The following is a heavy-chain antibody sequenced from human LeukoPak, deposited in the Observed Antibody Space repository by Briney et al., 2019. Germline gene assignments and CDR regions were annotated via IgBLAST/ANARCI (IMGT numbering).Heavy chain of an antibody. CDR2: IYYSGTT. J-gene: IGHJ5*02. D-gene: IGHD6-25*01. CDR3: ARHELTGFSSAHWFDP. V-gene: IGHV4-39*01. CDR1: GGSVSTNNYY. Sequence: KPSETLSLTCTVSGGSVSTNNYYWRWIRQSPGKGLEWIGSIYYSGTTYYNPSLKSPVTISVDTSKNQISLKLNSVTAADTGLYYCARHELTGFSSAHWFDPWGQGTLVTVSS.